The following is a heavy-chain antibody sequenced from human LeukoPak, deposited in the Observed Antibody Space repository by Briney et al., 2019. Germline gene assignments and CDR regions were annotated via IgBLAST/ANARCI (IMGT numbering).Heavy chain of an antibody. CDR2: IWYDGSNK. CDR1: GFTFSSYG. CDR3: ARDDAGATSLDY. J-gene: IGHJ4*02. Sequence: PPGGSLRLSCAASGFTFSSYGMHWVRQAPGKGLEWVAVIWYDGSNKYYADSVKGRFTISRDNSKNTLYLQMNSLRAEDTAVYYCARDDAGATSLDYWGQGTLVSVSS. D-gene: IGHD1-26*01. V-gene: IGHV3-33*01.